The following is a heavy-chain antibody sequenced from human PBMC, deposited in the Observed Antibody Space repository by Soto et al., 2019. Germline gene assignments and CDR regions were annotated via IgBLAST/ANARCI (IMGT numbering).Heavy chain of an antibody. V-gene: IGHV1-3*05. D-gene: IGHD6-19*01. CDR1: GYTFTGYA. CDR3: ARAVAVAADFDY. Sequence: QVQLVQSGAEEKKPGASVKVSCKASGYTFTGYAMHWVRQAPGQRLEWMGWINAGNGNTKYSQKFQGRVTITRDTSASTAYMELSNLRSEDTAVYYCARAVAVAADFDYWGQGTLVTV. CDR2: INAGNGNT. J-gene: IGHJ4*02.